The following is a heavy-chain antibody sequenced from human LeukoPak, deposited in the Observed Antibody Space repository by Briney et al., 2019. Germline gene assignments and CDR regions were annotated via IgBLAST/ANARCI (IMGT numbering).Heavy chain of an antibody. V-gene: IGHV3-21*01. J-gene: IGHJ4*02. CDR1: GFTFSSYS. Sequence: PGGSLRLSCAASGFTFSSYSMNWVRQAPGKGLEWVSSISSSSSYIYYADSAKGRFTISRDNAKNSLYLQMNSLRAEDTAVYYCARDKYSLGLVVAPYYFDYWGQGTLVTVSS. CDR3: ARDKYSLGLVVAPYYFDY. CDR2: ISSSSSYI. D-gene: IGHD2-15*01.